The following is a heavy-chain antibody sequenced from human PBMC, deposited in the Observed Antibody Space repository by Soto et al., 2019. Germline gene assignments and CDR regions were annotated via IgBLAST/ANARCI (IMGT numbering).Heavy chain of an antibody. CDR3: ASDCSSTSCYNVRGDYYYGMDV. CDR1: GDTFSSYA. J-gene: IGHJ6*02. V-gene: IGHV1-69*13. Sequence: SVKVSCKASGDTFSSYAISWVRQAPGQGLEWMGGIIPIFGTANYAQKFQGRVTITADESTSTAYMELSSLRSEDTAVYYCASDCSSTSCYNVRGDYYYGMDVWGQGTTVTVSS. CDR2: IIPIFGTA. D-gene: IGHD2-2*02.